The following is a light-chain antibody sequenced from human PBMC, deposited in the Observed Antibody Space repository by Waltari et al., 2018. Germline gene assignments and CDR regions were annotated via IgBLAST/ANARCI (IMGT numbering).Light chain of an antibody. CDR3: QQRSKWPLT. J-gene: IGKJ4*01. Sequence: DIVLTQSPATLSLSPGERATLSCMASQSITNYLTRYQLKPGQAPRLLIYDASNRATGIPARFSGSGSGTDFTLTISNLEPEDSAVYYCQQRSKWPLTFGGGTKVEIK. CDR2: DAS. CDR1: QSITNY. V-gene: IGKV3-11*01.